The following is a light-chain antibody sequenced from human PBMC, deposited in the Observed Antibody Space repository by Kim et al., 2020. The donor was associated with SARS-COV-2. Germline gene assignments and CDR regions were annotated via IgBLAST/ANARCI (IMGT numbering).Light chain of an antibody. J-gene: IGKJ4*01. CDR2: GAS. CDR1: QTVYVSY. CDR3: QQYISSPLT. V-gene: IGKV3-20*01. Sequence: IQLTQSPVTLSLSPGERATLSCRASQTVYVSYLAWYQQKPGQAPRLLIRGASLRATGIPDRFSGSGSGTNFTLTISRLEPEDFAVYFCQQYISSPLTFGGGTKVDIK.